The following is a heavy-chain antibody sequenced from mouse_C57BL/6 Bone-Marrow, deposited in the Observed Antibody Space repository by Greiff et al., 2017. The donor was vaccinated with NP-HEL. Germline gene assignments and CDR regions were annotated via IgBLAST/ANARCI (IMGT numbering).Heavy chain of an antibody. J-gene: IGHJ3*01. CDR2: IWSGGST. D-gene: IGHD2-5*01. V-gene: IGHV2-2*01. CDR3: ALSTIVTTAWFAY. CDR1: GFSLTSYG. Sequence: QVQLQQSGPGLVQPSQSLSITCTVSGFSLTSYGVHWVRQSPGKGLEWLGVIWSGGSTDYNAAFISRLSISKDNSKSQVFFKMNSLQADDTAIYYCALSTIVTTAWFAYWGQGTLVTVSA.